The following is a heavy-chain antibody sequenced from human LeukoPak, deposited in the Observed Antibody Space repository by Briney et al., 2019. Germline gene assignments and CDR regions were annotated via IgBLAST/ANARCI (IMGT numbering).Heavy chain of an antibody. CDR3: AKAYDYTKSRAFDI. CDR1: GDTVSSNSAA. V-gene: IGHV6-1*01. D-gene: IGHD3-16*01. Sequence: SQTLSLTCAISGDTVSSNSAAWNWIRQSPSRGPEWLGRTYYRSKWYNDYAVTVKSRITINPDTSKNQFSLQLNSVTPEDTAVYYCAKAYDYTKSRAFDIWGQGTMVTVSS. CDR2: TYYRSKWYN. J-gene: IGHJ3*02.